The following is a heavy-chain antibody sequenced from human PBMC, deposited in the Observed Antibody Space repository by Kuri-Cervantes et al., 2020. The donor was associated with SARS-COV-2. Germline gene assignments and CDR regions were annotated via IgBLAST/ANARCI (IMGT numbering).Heavy chain of an antibody. J-gene: IGHJ5*02. CDR2: ISYDGSNK. V-gene: IGHV3-30-3*01. D-gene: IGHD5-24*01. CDR1: GFTFSSYA. Sequence: GESLKISCAASGFTFSSYAMHWVRQAPGKGLEWVAVISYDGSNKYYADSVEGRFTISRDNSKNTLYLQMNSLRAEDTAVYYCARLDGYIEHWGQGTLVTVSS. CDR3: ARLDGYIEH.